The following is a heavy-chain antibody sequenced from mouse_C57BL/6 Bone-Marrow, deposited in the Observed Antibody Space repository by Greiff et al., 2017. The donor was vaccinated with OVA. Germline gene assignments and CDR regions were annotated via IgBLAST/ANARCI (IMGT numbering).Heavy chain of an antibody. Sequence: QVQLQQPGAELVRPGTSVKLSCKASGYTFTSYWMHWVKQRPGQGLEWIGVIDPSDSYTNYNQKLTGKATLTVDTSSSTAYMQLSSLTSEDSAVYYCARRNRAWFAYWGQGTLVTVSA. V-gene: IGHV1-59*01. CDR2: IDPSDSYT. J-gene: IGHJ3*01. CDR3: ARRNRAWFAY. CDR1: GYTFTSYW.